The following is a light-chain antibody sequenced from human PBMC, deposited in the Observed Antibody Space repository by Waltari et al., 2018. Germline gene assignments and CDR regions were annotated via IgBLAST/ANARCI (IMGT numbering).Light chain of an antibody. CDR2: GVS. CDR3: HLYGSART. Sequence: NVLTQSPGTLSLSPGERATLSGRASQSVTNNYLAWYQQQPGQAPRLLIYGVSSRATGIPDRFSGSGSGTDFTLTIGRLEPEDSAVYFCHLYGSARTFGGGTRVEIK. CDR1: QSVTNNY. V-gene: IGKV3-20*01. J-gene: IGKJ4*01.